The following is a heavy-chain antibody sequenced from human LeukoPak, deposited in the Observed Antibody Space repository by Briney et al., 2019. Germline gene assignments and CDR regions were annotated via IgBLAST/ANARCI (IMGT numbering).Heavy chain of an antibody. CDR2: IIPILGIT. CDR1: GGTFSNHA. J-gene: IGHJ2*01. V-gene: IGHV1-69*04. Sequence: SVKVSCKASGGTFSNHALSWVRQAPGQGLEWMGRIIPILGITNYAQKFQVRVTITADKSTSTAYMELSSLTSEDTALYYCARERGVAAGDTWYFDLWGRGTLVTVSS. CDR3: ARERGVAAGDTWYFDL. D-gene: IGHD6-13*01.